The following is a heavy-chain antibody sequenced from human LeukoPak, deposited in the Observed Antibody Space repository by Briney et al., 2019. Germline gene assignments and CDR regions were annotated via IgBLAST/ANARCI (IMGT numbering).Heavy chain of an antibody. D-gene: IGHD6-19*01. CDR2: IYYSGST. J-gene: IGHJ4*02. Sequence: SETLSLTCTVSGGSISSYYWSWIRQPPGKGLEWIGYIYYSGSTNYNPSLKSRVTISVDTSKNQFSLKLSSVTAADTAVYYCARRGEQWLAFDYWGQGTLVTVSS. V-gene: IGHV4-59*08. CDR3: ARRGEQWLAFDY. CDR1: GGSISSYY.